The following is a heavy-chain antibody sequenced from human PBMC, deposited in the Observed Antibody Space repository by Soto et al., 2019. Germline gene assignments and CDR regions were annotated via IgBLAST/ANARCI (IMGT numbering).Heavy chain of an antibody. J-gene: IGHJ5*02. CDR2: ISAYNGNT. V-gene: IGHV1-18*01. CDR1: GYTFTSYG. CDR3: ARDSQGYCSSTSCRYNWLDP. Sequence: GASVKVSCKASGYTFTSYGISWVRQAPGQGLEWMGWISAYNGNTNYAQKLQGRVTMTTDTSTSTAYMELRSLRSDDTAVYYCARDSQGYCSSTSCRYNWLDPWGQGTLVTVSS. D-gene: IGHD2-2*01.